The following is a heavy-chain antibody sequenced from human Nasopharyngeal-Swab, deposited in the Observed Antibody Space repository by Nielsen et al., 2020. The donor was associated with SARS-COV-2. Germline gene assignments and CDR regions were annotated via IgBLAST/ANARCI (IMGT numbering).Heavy chain of an antibody. D-gene: IGHD7-27*01. CDR2: VKQDGTAI. CDR1: GFNFRAYW. Sequence: GGSLRLSCAASGFNFRAYWMNWVRLTPMKRLEWVATVKQDGTAIYHVDSLKGRFTISRDNAKNSLSLQMNNLRADDTAVYYCARENWGKLGYWGQGALVTVSS. CDR3: ARENWGKLGY. J-gene: IGHJ4*02. V-gene: IGHV3-7*04.